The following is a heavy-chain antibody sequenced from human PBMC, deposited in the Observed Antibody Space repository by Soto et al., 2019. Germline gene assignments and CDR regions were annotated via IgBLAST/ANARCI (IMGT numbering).Heavy chain of an antibody. D-gene: IGHD7-27*01. CDR1: GGSISSGGYY. CDR3: ARVPAQLGISDY. Sequence: QGQLQESGPGLVKPSQTLSLTCTVSGGSISSGGYYWSWIRQPPGKGLEWIGYIYYSGSTYYNPSLKSRVTITVDTSKNQFSLKLSSVTAADAAVYYCARVPAQLGISDYWGQGTLVTVSS. CDR2: IYYSGST. V-gene: IGHV4-31*03. J-gene: IGHJ4*02.